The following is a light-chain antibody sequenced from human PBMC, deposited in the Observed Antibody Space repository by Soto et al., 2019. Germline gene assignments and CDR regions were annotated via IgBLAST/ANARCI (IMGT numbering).Light chain of an antibody. CDR1: QSVNSNY. CDR2: AAS. CDR3: HQRSNWPLT. Sequence: EIVLTQSPGTLSLSPGERATLSCRASQSVNSNYLGWYQKKPAQAPRLLIYAASSRATGVPHRCSGSGSGTDFSLTISSLEPEDFAVYYGHQRSNWPLTFGRETKLEIK. V-gene: IGKV3D-20*02. J-gene: IGKJ2*01.